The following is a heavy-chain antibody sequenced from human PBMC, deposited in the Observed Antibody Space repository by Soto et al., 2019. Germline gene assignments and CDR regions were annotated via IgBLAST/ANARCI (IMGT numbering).Heavy chain of an antibody. Sequence: QITLKESGPTLVKPTQTLTLTCSGSGFSLNTGGLGVGWIRPPPGKALQLLALIYWDDDKRYSPSLRNRLSISKDTSNNLVVFTMTNMDPVDTATYYCIHSRCGGDCLRSYSSHYYYGLDVWGQGTTVTVSS. V-gene: IGHV2-5*02. D-gene: IGHD2-21*02. CDR3: IHSRCGGDCLRSYSSHYYYGLDV. CDR2: IYWDDDK. CDR1: GFSLNTGGLG. J-gene: IGHJ6*02.